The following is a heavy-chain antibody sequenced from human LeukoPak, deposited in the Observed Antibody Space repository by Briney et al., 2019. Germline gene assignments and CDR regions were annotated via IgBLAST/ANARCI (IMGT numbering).Heavy chain of an antibody. J-gene: IGHJ4*02. D-gene: IGHD5-18*01. CDR3: AGSRGYGYGYELSTDY. V-gene: IGHV4-61*02. CDR1: GGSISSGSYY. Sequence: SETLSHTCTVSGGSISSGSYYWSWIRQPAGKGLEWIGRIYTSGSTNYNPSLKSRVTISVDTSKNQFSLKLSSVTAADTAVYYCAGSRGYGYGYELSTDYWGQGTLVTVSS. CDR2: IYTSGST.